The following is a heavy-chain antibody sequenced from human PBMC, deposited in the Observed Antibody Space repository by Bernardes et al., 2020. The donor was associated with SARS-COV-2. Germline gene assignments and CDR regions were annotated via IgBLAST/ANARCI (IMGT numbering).Heavy chain of an antibody. CDR2: ITGSGYI. CDR1: GFTFSDYS. Sequence: GGSLRLSCAASGFTFSDYSMNWVRQAPGKGLEWFSSITGSGYIYYADSMKGRFTISRDNAKNSLYLQMNSLRAEDTAVYYCARGVGITAAFVDYWGQGTLVTVSS. CDR3: ARGVGITAAFVDY. V-gene: IGHV3-21*01. D-gene: IGHD1-26*01. J-gene: IGHJ4*02.